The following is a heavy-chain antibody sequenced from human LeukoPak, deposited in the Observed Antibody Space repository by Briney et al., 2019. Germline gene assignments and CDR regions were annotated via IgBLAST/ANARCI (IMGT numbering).Heavy chain of an antibody. J-gene: IGHJ4*02. Sequence: SETLSLTCTVSGGSISSYYWSWIRQPPGKGLEWIGYIYYSGSTNYNPSLKRRVTISVDKSKNQFSLKLSSVTAADTAVYYCAREGPNYDILTGYSGVYFDYWGQGTLVTVSS. V-gene: IGHV4-59*12. D-gene: IGHD3-9*01. CDR2: IYYSGST. CDR3: AREGPNYDILTGYSGVYFDY. CDR1: GGSISSYY.